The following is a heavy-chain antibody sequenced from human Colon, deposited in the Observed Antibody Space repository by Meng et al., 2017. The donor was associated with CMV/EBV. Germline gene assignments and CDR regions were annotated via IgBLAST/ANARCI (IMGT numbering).Heavy chain of an antibody. D-gene: IGHD3-10*01. CDR3: ARSYYYGLDV. CDR1: GLIFKNYI. V-gene: IGHV3-21*01. J-gene: IGHJ6*02. Sequence: GESLKISCEASGLIFKNYIMHWVRQAPGKGLEWVSSISNINYIYQADSVKGRFTISRDNAKNSLSLLMNSLRPEDTAVYYCARSYYYGLDVWGQGTTVTVSS. CDR2: ISNINYI.